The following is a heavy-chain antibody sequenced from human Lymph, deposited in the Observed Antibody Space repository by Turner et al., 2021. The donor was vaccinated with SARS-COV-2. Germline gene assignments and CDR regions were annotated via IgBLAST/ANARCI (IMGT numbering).Heavy chain of an antibody. J-gene: IGHJ4*02. Sequence: QLVESGGGFVQPGGSLRLSCAASGFTFSYFWMRWVRQAPGKGLEWVANIKQDGIEKYYVDSVKGRFTISRDNAKNSLFLQMNSLRAEDTAVYYCARMGSSSWYFDYWGQGTLVTVSS. D-gene: IGHD1-26*01. CDR1: GFTFSYFW. CDR3: ARMGSSSWYFDY. V-gene: IGHV3-7*01. CDR2: IKQDGIEK.